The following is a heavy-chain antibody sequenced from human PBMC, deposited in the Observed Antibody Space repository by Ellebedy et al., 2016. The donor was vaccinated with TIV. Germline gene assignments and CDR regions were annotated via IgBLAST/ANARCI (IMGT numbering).Heavy chain of an antibody. CDR2: INPDNGVT. J-gene: IGHJ6*02. Sequence: AASVKVSCKTSGYSFTGYYIHWVRQAPGQGPEWVGWINPDNGVTVYEQKLQGRVTITGDTSISTVYMELSSLRSEDTAVYFCVRGFVAGSTYGVDVWGQGTTVTVSS. V-gene: IGHV1-2*02. CDR3: VRGFVAGSTYGVDV. D-gene: IGHD6-19*01. CDR1: GYSFTGYY.